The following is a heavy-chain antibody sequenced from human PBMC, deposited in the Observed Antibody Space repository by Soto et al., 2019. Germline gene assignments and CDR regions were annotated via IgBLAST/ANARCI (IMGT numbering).Heavy chain of an antibody. CDR1: GGTFSSYA. CDR2: IIPIFGTA. V-gene: IGHV1-69*13. CDR3: ASHLDYGGNSVISP. Sequence: SVKVSCKASGGTFSSYAISWVRQAPGQGLEWMGGIIPIFGTANYAQKFQGRVTITADESTSTAYMELSSLRSEDTAVYYCASHLDYGGNSVISPWGQGTLVTVSS. D-gene: IGHD4-17*01. J-gene: IGHJ5*02.